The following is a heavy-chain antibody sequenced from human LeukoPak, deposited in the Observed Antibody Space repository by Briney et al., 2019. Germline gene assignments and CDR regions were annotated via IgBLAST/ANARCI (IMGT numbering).Heavy chain of an antibody. D-gene: IGHD6-13*01. V-gene: IGHV1-18*01. CDR2: ISAYNGNT. Sequence: ASVKVSSKASGYTFTSYGISWVRQAPGQGLEWMGWISAYNGNTNYAQKLQGRVTMTTDTSTSTAYMELRSLRSDDTAVYYCARGAQGAAADGVDYWGQGTLVSVSS. CDR3: ARGAQGAAADGVDY. CDR1: GYTFTSYG. J-gene: IGHJ4*02.